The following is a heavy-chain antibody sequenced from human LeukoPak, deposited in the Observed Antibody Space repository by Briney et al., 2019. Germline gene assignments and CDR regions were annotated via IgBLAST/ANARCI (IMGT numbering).Heavy chain of an antibody. D-gene: IGHD2-21*02. CDR2: ISGSAERT. V-gene: IGHV3-23*01. CDR1: GFIFDSYA. J-gene: IGHJ4*02. CDR3: AKRDSASNTAFSPLFAN. Sequence: GGSLRLSCVASGFIFDSYAMAWVRQAPGKGLEWVSGISGSAERTYYADSVKGRFTISRDNSKNTLFLQPNSLRADDTAVSFCAKRDSASNTAFSPLFANWGQGALVTVSS.